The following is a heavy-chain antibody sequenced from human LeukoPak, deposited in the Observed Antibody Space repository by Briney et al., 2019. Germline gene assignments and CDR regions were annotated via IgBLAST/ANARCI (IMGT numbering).Heavy chain of an antibody. CDR1: GGSISSSSYY. J-gene: IGHJ4*02. Sequence: KPSETLSLTCTVSGGSISSSSYYWGWIRQPPGKGLEWIGSIYYSGSTYYNPSLKSRVTISVDTSKNQFSLKLSSVTSADTAVYYFARHRGAARDPLFDWGQGTLVTVSS. V-gene: IGHV4-39*01. CDR2: IYYSGST. D-gene: IGHD6-6*01. CDR3: ARHRGAARDPLFD.